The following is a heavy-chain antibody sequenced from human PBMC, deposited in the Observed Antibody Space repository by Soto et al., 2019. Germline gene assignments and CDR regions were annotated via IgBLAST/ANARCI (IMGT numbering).Heavy chain of an antibody. V-gene: IGHV3-30-3*01. CDR1: GFTFSSYA. CDR3: ARVRVVGAHNPFDY. Sequence: GGSLRLSCAASGFTFSSYAMHWVRQAPGKGLEWVAVISYDGSNKYYADSVKGRFTISRDNSKNTLYLQMNSLRAEDTAVYYCARVRVVGAHNPFDYWGPGTLVTVSS. CDR2: ISYDGSNK. J-gene: IGHJ4*02. D-gene: IGHD1-26*01.